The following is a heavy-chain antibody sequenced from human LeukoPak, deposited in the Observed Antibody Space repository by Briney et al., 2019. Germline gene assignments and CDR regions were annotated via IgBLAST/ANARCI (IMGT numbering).Heavy chain of an antibody. CDR3: ARVTYSSSSMSLDAFDI. Sequence: SETLSLTCTVSGGSISSYYWSWIRQPPGKGLEWIGCIYYSGSTNYNPSLKSRVTMSVDTSKNQFSLKLTSVTAADTAVYYCARVTYSSSSMSLDAFDIWGQGTMVTVSS. D-gene: IGHD6-6*01. J-gene: IGHJ3*02. CDR1: GGSISSYY. CDR2: IYYSGST. V-gene: IGHV4-59*12.